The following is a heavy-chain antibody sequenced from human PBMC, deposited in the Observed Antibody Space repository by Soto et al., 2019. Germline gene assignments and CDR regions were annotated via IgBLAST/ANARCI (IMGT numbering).Heavy chain of an antibody. CDR3: VRLIGNSWLDY. CDR2: TYYRSKCYS. Sequence: SQTLSLTCAISGDSVSSDSVTWNWIRQSPSRGLEWLGRTYYRSKCYSDYALSVKSRVTINADMSKNQVSLQLNSVTPEDSAVYYCVRLIGNSWLDYWGQGTLVTVSS. V-gene: IGHV6-1*01. D-gene: IGHD2-8*01. J-gene: IGHJ5*01. CDR1: GDSVSSDSVT.